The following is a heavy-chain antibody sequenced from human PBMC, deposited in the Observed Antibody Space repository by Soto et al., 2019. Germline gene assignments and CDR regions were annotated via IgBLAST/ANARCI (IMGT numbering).Heavy chain of an antibody. J-gene: IGHJ4*02. Sequence: EVQLVESGGGLVKPGGSLRLSCAASGFTFSSYSMNWVRQAPGKGLEWVSSISSSSSYIYYADSVKGRFTISRDNAKNSLYLQMNSLRAEDTAVYYCARGLPTLSGFDYWGQGTLVTVSS. CDR1: GFTFSSYS. CDR2: ISSSSSYI. V-gene: IGHV3-21*01. CDR3: ARGLPTLSGFDY. D-gene: IGHD2-15*01.